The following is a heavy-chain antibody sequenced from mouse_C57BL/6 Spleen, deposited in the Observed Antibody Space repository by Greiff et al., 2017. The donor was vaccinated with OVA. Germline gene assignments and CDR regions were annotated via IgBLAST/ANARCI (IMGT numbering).Heavy chain of an antibody. CDR1: GFTFSSYT. J-gene: IGHJ4*01. CDR2: ISGGGGNT. CDR3: ASPLYYDYDGAMDY. Sequence: EVMLVESGGGLVKPGGSLKLSCAASGFTFSSYTMSWVRQTPEKRLEWVATISGGGGNTYYPDSVTGRFPISRDNAKNTLYLQMSSLSSEDTALYYCASPLYYDYDGAMDYWGQGTSVTVSS. V-gene: IGHV5-9*01. D-gene: IGHD2-4*01.